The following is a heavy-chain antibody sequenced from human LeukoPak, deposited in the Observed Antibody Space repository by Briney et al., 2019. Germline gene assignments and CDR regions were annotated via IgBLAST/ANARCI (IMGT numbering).Heavy chain of an antibody. J-gene: IGHJ4*02. Sequence: PGGSLRLSCAASGVIFSGYRMSWVRQAPGQGLEWVASINQDGSEKYYVDSVKGRFTISRDNAKNSLYLQMNSLRAEDTAVYYCSRGGNNCGPDYWGQGTVVTVSS. V-gene: IGHV3-7*04. CDR1: GVIFSGYR. CDR2: INQDGSEK. CDR3: SRGGNNCGPDY. D-gene: IGHD5-18*01.